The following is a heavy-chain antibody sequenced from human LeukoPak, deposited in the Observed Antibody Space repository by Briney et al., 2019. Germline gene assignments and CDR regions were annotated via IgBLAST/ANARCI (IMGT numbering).Heavy chain of an antibody. J-gene: IGHJ5*02. V-gene: IGHV4-59*01. Sequence: SETLSLTCTVSGGSISSYYWSWIRQPPGKGLEWIGYIYYSGSTNYNPSLKSRVTISVDTSKNQFSLKLSSVTAADTAVYYCARVEPNYDILIGYTSGFDPWGQGTLVTVSS. CDR1: GGSISSYY. D-gene: IGHD3-9*01. CDR2: IYYSGST. CDR3: ARVEPNYDILIGYTSGFDP.